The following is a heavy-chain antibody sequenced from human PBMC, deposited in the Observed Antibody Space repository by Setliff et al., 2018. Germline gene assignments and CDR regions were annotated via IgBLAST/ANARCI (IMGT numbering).Heavy chain of an antibody. CDR3: ARVLAAAGYCYYGMDV. Sequence: PSETLSLTCTVSGGSISSSSYYWGWIRQPPGKGLEWIGSIYYSGSTYYNPSLKSRVTISVDTSKNQFSLKLSSVTAADTAVYYCARVLAAAGYCYYGMDVWGQGTTVTVSS. CDR1: GGSISSSSYY. J-gene: IGHJ6*02. V-gene: IGHV4-39*07. CDR2: IYYSGST. D-gene: IGHD6-13*01.